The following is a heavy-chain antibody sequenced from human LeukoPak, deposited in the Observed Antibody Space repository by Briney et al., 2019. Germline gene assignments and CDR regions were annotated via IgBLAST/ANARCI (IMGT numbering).Heavy chain of an antibody. CDR3: ASSDILTGYYYPADAFDI. J-gene: IGHJ3*02. D-gene: IGHD3-9*01. CDR1: GGSISSYY. Sequence: SETLSLTCTVSGGSISSYYWSWIRQPPGKGLEWIGYIYYSGSTNYNPSLKSRVTISVDTSKNQFSLKLSSVTAADTAVYYCASSDILTGYYYPADAFDIWGQGTMVTVSS. CDR2: IYYSGST. V-gene: IGHV4-59*01.